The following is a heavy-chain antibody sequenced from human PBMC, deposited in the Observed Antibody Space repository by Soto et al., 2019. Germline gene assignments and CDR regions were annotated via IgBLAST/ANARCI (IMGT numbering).Heavy chain of an antibody. V-gene: IGHV4-4*02. Sequence: LSLTCAVSGGSISSSNWWSWVRQPPGKGLEWIGEIYHSGSTNYNPSLKSRVTISVDKSKNQFSLKLSSVTAADTAVYYCASSYSSSWYRGNWFDPWGQGTLVTVSS. D-gene: IGHD6-13*01. CDR1: GGSISSSNW. CDR2: IYHSGST. J-gene: IGHJ5*02. CDR3: ASSYSSSWYRGNWFDP.